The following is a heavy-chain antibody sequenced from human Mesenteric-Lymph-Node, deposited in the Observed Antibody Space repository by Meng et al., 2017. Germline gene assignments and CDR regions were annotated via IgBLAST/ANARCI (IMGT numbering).Heavy chain of an antibody. CDR2: IYYRGST. J-gene: IGHJ4*02. Sequence: QLQQQESSPRLVTLSETLSLTIPLSGVSITSTSAYWGWVRQPSGKGLEWIGSIYYRGSTNYNPALQSLVPMFVDTSKNQFSLMLTSVTATDTAVYYCARRRGGSGRDCWGQGTLVTVSS. D-gene: IGHD3-10*01. CDR1: GVSITSTSAY. CDR3: ARRRGGSGRDC. V-gene: IGHV4-39*01.